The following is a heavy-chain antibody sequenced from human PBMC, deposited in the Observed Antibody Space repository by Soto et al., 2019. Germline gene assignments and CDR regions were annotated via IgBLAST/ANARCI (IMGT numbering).Heavy chain of an antibody. V-gene: IGHV4-34*01. D-gene: IGHD6-6*01. Sequence: QVQLQQWGAGLLKPSETLSLTCAVYCGSFSSYYWSWIRQPPGKGLEWIGEINHSGSTNSNPSLKSRVTMSVDTSTNHFSLKLSSLTAADTAVYYCARTSRFDCWGQGTLVTVSS. CDR1: CGSFSSYY. J-gene: IGHJ4*02. CDR3: ARTSRFDC. CDR2: INHSGST.